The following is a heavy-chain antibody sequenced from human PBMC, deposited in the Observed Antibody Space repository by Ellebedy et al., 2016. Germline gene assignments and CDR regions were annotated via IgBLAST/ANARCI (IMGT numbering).Heavy chain of an antibody. D-gene: IGHD6-19*01. CDR1: GGTFSSYA. CDR2: IIPILGIA. V-gene: IGHV1-69*04. CDR3: ASAVDGSYWYFDL. Sequence: ASVKVSCKASGGTFSSYAFSWVRQAPGQELEWMGRIIPILGIANYAQKFQGRVTITADKSTSTAYMELSSLRSEDTAVYYCASAVDGSYWYFDLWGRGTLVTVSS. J-gene: IGHJ2*01.